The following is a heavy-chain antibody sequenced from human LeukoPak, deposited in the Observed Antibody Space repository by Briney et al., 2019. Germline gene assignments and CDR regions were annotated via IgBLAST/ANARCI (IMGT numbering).Heavy chain of an antibody. J-gene: IGHJ4*02. Sequence: GGSLRLSCAAPGFTFSSYWMGWVRQAPGKGLEWVANIKQDGSEKYYVDSVKGRFTISRDNAKNSLYLQMNSLRAEDTAVYYCARDQRYCSSSSCPWEPFDYWGQGTLVTVSS. CDR3: ARDQRYCSSSSCPWEPFDY. D-gene: IGHD2-2*01. V-gene: IGHV3-7*05. CDR1: GFTFSSYW. CDR2: IKQDGSEK.